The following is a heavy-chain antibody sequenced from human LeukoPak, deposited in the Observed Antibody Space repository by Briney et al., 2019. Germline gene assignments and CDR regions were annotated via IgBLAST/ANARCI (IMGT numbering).Heavy chain of an antibody. V-gene: IGHV3-66*01. CDR1: GFTVSSNY. CDR2: IYSGGRT. D-gene: IGHD5-12*01. Sequence: PGGSLRLSCAASGFTVSSNYMTWVRQAPGKGLEWVSVIYSGGRTSYADSVKGRFTISRDSSKNTLYLQMNGLRAEDTAVYYCARDPLDISRWANAFDIWGQGTTVIVSS. J-gene: IGHJ3*02. CDR3: ARDPLDISRWANAFDI.